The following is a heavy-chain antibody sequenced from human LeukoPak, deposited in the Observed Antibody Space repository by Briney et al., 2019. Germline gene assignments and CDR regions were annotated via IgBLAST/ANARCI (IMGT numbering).Heavy chain of an antibody. V-gene: IGHV1-69*13. CDR2: IIPIFGTA. D-gene: IGHD1-1*01. CDR3: ARVKGDGTWDFDTPWERPFDY. CDR1: GGTFSSYA. J-gene: IGHJ4*02. Sequence: SVKVSFKASGGTFSSYAISWVRQAPGQGLEWMGGIIPIFGTANYAQKFQGRVTITADESTSTAYMELSSLRSEDTAVYYCARVKGDGTWDFDTPWERPFDYWGQGTLVTVSS.